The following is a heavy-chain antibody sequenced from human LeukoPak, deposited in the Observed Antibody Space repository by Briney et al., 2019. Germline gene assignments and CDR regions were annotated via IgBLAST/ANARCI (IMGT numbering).Heavy chain of an antibody. CDR2: IYSTGST. V-gene: IGHV4-61*02. CDR1: GGSINRGSYY. Sequence: SQTLSLTCTVSGGSINRGSYYWSWIRQPAGKGLEWIGRIYSTGSTNYNPSLEGRVTMSIDESKNQFPLKLSSVTAADTAVYYCARFQYYYDSSGPLNWFDPWGQGTLVTVSS. CDR3: ARFQYYYDSSGPLNWFDP. J-gene: IGHJ5*02. D-gene: IGHD3-22*01.